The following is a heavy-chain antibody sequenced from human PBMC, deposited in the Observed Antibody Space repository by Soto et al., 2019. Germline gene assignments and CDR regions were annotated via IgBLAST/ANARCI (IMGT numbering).Heavy chain of an antibody. D-gene: IGHD3-10*01. CDR1: GFTFSSYG. Sequence: QVQLVESGGGVVQPGRSLRLSCAASGFTFSSYGMHWVRQAPGKGLERVAVISYDGSNKYYADSVKGRFTISRDNSKNKLYLQMNSLRAEDTAVYYCAKGILYYYGSGSYLNDAFDIWGQGTMVTVSS. V-gene: IGHV3-30*18. CDR3: AKGILYYYGSGSYLNDAFDI. CDR2: ISYDGSNK. J-gene: IGHJ3*02.